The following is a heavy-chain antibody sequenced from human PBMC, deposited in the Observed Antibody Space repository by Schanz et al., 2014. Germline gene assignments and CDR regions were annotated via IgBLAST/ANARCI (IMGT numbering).Heavy chain of an antibody. Sequence: VQLVESGGGVVQPGGSLRLSCAASGFTFSNYGMSWVRPAPGKGLEWVSTISASGSATYYADSVKGRLTISRDNSKNPGYLQMSSLTGEDTAGYYWARHPQLHYFDYWGQGALVTVSP. CDR1: GFTFSNYG. CDR3: ARHPQLHYFDY. V-gene: IGHV3-23*04. CDR2: ISASGSAT. J-gene: IGHJ4*02. D-gene: IGHD1-7*01.